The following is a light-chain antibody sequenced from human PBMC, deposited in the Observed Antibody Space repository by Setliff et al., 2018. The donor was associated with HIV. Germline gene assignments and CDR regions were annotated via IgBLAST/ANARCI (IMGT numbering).Light chain of an antibody. V-gene: IGLV2-14*01. Sequence: QSALTQPGSVSGTPGQSITISCTGTSSDVGSYNYVSWYQQLPGTAPKLIIYEVNYRPSGVSNRFSGSKSGNTASLTISGLQAEDEADYYCCSYGRGDIWIFGGGTKVTVL. CDR3: CSYGRGDIWI. CDR1: SSDVGSYNY. CDR2: EVN. J-gene: IGLJ2*01.